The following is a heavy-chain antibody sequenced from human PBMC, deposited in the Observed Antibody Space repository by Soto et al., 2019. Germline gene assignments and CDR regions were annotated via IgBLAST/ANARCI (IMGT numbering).Heavy chain of an antibody. CDR2: ISAYNGNT. D-gene: IGHD3-22*01. Sequence: QVQLVQSGAEVKKPGASVKVSCKASGYTFTSYGISWVRQAPGQGLEWMGWISAYNGNTNYAQKLQGRVTMTTDTSTSTAYMELRRLRSDDTAVYYCARSEADDSSGYYFPLAEYFQHWGQGSLVTVSS. J-gene: IGHJ1*01. CDR1: GYTFTSYG. V-gene: IGHV1-18*04. CDR3: ARSEADDSSGYYFPLAEYFQH.